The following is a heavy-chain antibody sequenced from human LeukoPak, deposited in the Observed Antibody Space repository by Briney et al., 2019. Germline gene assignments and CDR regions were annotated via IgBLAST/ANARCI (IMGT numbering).Heavy chain of an antibody. J-gene: IGHJ4*02. CDR3: AKNNDYGVQLGY. D-gene: IGHD4-17*01. Sequence: GRSLRLSCAASGFAFSNYAMHWVRQAPGKGLEWVAVISYDGSNKYYADSVKGRFTISRDNSKNTLYLQMNSLRAEDTAVYYCAKNNDYGVQLGYWGQGTLVTVSS. CDR2: ISYDGSNK. V-gene: IGHV3-30*04. CDR1: GFAFSNYA.